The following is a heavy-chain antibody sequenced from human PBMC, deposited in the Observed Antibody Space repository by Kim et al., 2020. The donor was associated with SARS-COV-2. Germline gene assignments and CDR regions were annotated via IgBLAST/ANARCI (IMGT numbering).Heavy chain of an antibody. CDR1: GYSFTSYW. V-gene: IGHV5-10-1*01. Sequence: GESLKISCKGSGYSFTSYWISWVRQMPGKGLEWTGRIDPSDSYTNYSPSFQGHVTISADKSISTAYLQWSSLKASDTAMYYCARPRDCSSTSCYTSLDYYYGMDVWGQGTTVTVSS. J-gene: IGHJ6*02. D-gene: IGHD2-2*02. CDR3: ARPRDCSSTSCYTSLDYYYGMDV. CDR2: IDPSDSYT.